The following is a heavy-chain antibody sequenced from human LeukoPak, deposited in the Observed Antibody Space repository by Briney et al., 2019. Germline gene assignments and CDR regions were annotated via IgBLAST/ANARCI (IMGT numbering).Heavy chain of an antibody. CDR3: ARFNCGGDCYYGNYYYGMDV. CDR1: GGSISNGGYY. J-gene: IGHJ6*02. V-gene: IGHV4-31*03. CDR2: VYYRGST. Sequence: SETLSLTCTVSGGSISNGGYYWSWIRKRPGKDLEWIGYVYYRGSTYSNPSLKSRVTMSLDTSKNHFSLRLRSVTAADTAVYHCARFNCGGDCYYGNYYYGMDVWGQGTTVTVSS. D-gene: IGHD2-21*02.